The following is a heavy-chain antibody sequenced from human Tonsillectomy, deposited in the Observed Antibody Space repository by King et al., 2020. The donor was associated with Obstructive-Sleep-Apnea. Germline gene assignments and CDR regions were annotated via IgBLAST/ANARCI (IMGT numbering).Heavy chain of an antibody. CDR3: ARQDCSSTSCYLSSGWFDP. V-gene: IGHV4-30-4*01. CDR1: GGSISSGDYY. D-gene: IGHD2-2*01. Sequence: VQLQESGPGLVKPSQTLSLTCTVSGGSISSGDYYWSWIRQPPGKGLEWIGYIYYSGSTYYNPSLKSRVTISVDTSKNQFSLKLSSVTAADTAVYYCARQDCSSTSCYLSSGWFDPWGQGTLVTVSS. J-gene: IGHJ5*02. CDR2: IYYSGST.